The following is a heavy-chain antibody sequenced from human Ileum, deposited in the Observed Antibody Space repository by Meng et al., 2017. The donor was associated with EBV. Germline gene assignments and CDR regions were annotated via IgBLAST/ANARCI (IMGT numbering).Heavy chain of an antibody. Sequence: QVQLQQWGAGLLKPSETLSTTCADYGGSFRGNYLSWIRQSPGKRLEWIGEINESGSTNYNPSLKSRVTILMDTSKNQFSLKLTSVTAADAAVYYCRNAFCSAAAGCSDYWGQGTLVTVSS. V-gene: IGHV4-34*01. J-gene: IGHJ4*02. CDR1: GGSFRGNY. D-gene: IGHD3-3*01. CDR3: RNAFCSAAAGCSDY. CDR2: INESGST.